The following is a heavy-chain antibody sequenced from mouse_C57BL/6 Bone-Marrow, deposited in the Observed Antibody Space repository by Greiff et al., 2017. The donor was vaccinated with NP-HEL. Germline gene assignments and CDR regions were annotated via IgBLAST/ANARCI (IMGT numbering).Heavy chain of an antibody. CDR2: IWTGGGT. Sequence: VHLVESGPGLVAPSQSLSITCTVSGFSLTSYAISWVRQPPGKGLEWLGVIWTGGGTNYNSALKSRLSISKDNSKSQVFLKMNSLQTDDTARYYCARMEGFTTVVPFDYWGQGTTLTVSS. CDR1: GFSLTSYA. J-gene: IGHJ2*01. V-gene: IGHV2-9-1*01. CDR3: ARMEGFTTVVPFDY. D-gene: IGHD1-1*01.